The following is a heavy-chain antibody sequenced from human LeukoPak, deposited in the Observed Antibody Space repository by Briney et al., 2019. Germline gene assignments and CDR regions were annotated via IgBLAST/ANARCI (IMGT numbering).Heavy chain of an antibody. CDR2: NGGSGGST. V-gene: IGHV3-23*01. J-gene: IGHJ4*02. Sequence: PVGPLRLSCAAPGFSPSSYAVCWARLAPGVGLGCVTPNGGSGGSTYYADSVKGRFTISRDNSKNTLYLQLNNLRGDDTAVYYCAKVNYYRPYFWGQGTLVTVSS. CDR1: GFSPSSYA. D-gene: IGHD3-22*01. CDR3: AKVNYYRPYF.